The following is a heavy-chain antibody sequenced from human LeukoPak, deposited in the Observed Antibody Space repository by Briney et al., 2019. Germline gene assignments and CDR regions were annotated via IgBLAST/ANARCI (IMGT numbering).Heavy chain of an antibody. CDR2: ISNDGSRK. CDR3: ARDRAWNYFDY. CDR1: GFTFSRHG. Sequence: GGSLRLSCAPSGFTFSRHGMHWVRQAPGKGLEWVAIISNDGSRKYYAHSVEGRFTISRDNSKNILYLQMDSLRAEDTAVYYCARDRAWNYFDYWGQGTLVTVSS. D-gene: IGHD3-3*01. J-gene: IGHJ4*02. V-gene: IGHV3-30*03.